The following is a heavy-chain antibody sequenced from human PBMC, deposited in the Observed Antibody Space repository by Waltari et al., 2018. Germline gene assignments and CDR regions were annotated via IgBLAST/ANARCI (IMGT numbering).Heavy chain of an antibody. Sequence: EAQLEESGGGLVQPGGSLRLSWAASGFIFSSLWLPWVRQAPGKGLEWVANLKKDGSDKHYMDSVKGRFTISRDNAKNSLYLQMSSLRADDTAVYYCARDSSPGDSSAWYDAFDVWGRGTMVTVSS. CDR2: LKKDGSDK. CDR1: GFIFSSLW. V-gene: IGHV3-7*03. CDR3: ARDSSPGDSSAWYDAFDV. D-gene: IGHD6-19*01. J-gene: IGHJ3*01.